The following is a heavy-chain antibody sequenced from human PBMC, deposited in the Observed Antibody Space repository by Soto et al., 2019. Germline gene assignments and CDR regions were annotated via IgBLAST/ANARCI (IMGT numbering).Heavy chain of an antibody. CDR1: RFTFSSYG. Sequence: GGSLRLSCAVSRFTFSSYGMNWVRQAPGKGLEWVSSISDDGGSTYYADSVKGRFTISRDNSKNTLYLQMNSLRAEDTAVYYCARSPITMIVVVITSGYYFDYWGQGTLVTVS. CDR2: ISDDGGST. D-gene: IGHD3-22*01. J-gene: IGHJ4*02. CDR3: ARSPITMIVVVITSGYYFDY. V-gene: IGHV3-23*01.